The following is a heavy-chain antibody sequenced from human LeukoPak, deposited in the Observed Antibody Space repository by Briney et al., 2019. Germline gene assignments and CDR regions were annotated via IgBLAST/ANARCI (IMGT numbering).Heavy chain of an antibody. CDR1: GFTFSSYG. CDR3: ARDNPPTRTCGGDCGDSLY. J-gene: IGHJ4*02. CDR2: IRYDGSNK. D-gene: IGHD2-21*02. V-gene: IGHV3-30*02. Sequence: PGGSLRLSCAASGFTFSSYGMHWVRQAPGKGLEWVSFIRYDGSNKYYADSVKGRFTISRDNSKNTLYLQMNSLRAEDTAVYYCARDNPPTRTCGGDCGDSLYWGQGTLVTVSS.